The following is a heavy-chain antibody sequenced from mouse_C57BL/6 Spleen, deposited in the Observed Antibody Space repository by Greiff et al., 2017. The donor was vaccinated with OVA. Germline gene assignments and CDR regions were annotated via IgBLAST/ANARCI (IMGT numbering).Heavy chain of an antibody. CDR2: IYPGSGST. CDR1: GYTFTSYW. Sequence: QVHVKQPGAELVKPGASVKMSCKASGYTFTSYWITWVKQRPGQGLEWIGVIYPGSGSTNYNEKFKSKATLTVDTSSSTAYMQLSSLTSEDSAVYYCAREGIGYGWFAGWGKGTLVTVSA. CDR3: AREGIGYGWFAG. J-gene: IGHJ3*01. D-gene: IGHD2-2*01. V-gene: IGHV1-55*01.